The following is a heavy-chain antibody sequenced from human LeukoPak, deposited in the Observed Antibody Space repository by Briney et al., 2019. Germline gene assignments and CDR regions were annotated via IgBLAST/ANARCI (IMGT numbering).Heavy chain of an antibody. CDR1: GGSISSGSYY. D-gene: IGHD6-19*01. CDR3: ARKHTSGWVNWFDP. CDR2: IYTSGST. V-gene: IGHV4-61*02. Sequence: SQTLSLTCTASGGSISSGSYYWSWIRQPAGKGLEWIGRIYTSGSTNYNPSLKSRVTISIDTSKNQFSLRLSSVTAADTAVYYCARKHTSGWVNWFDPWGQGTLVTVSS. J-gene: IGHJ5*02.